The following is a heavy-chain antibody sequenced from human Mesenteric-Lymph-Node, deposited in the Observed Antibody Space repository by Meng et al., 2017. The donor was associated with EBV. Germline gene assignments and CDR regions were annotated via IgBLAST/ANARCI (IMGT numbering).Heavy chain of an antibody. CDR3: ARGVNPAY. Sequence: QVQLQQWGAVLLKSSETVSLTRAGYGVSFSSYYWTWIRQPPRKGLEWVGEINYRGSTNYNASLKSRVTISVDTSKSQLYLKLSSVTAADTAVYYCARGVNPAYWGQGTLVTVSS. D-gene: IGHD2-2*01. CDR1: GVSFSSYY. J-gene: IGHJ4*02. V-gene: IGHV4-34*01. CDR2: INYRGST.